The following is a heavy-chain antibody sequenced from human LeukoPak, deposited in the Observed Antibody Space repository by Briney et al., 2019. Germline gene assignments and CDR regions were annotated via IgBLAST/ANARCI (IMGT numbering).Heavy chain of an antibody. CDR1: GFTLSSYE. Sequence: GGPLRLSCAASGFTLSSYEMNWVRQAPGKGLEWISYISSGGTMKYYADSVKGRFTISRDNARNSLSLQMNSLRAEDTAIYYCAREAAGSFDYWAPGTLVTASS. D-gene: IGHD2-15*01. CDR3: AREAAGSFDY. CDR2: ISSGGTMK. V-gene: IGHV3-48*03. J-gene: IGHJ4*02.